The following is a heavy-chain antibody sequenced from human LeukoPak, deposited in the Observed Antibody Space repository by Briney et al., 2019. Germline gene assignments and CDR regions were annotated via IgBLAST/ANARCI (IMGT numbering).Heavy chain of an antibody. V-gene: IGHV3-66*01. J-gene: IGHJ4*02. D-gene: IGHD6-19*01. CDR1: GFTVSSNY. Sequence: GGSLRLSCAASGFTVSSNYMSWVRQAPGKGLEWVSVIYSGGSTYYADSVKGRFTISRDNSKNTLYLQMNSLRAEDTAVYYCARVLNSGEGYYFDYWGQGTLVTVSS. CDR2: IYSGGST. CDR3: ARVLNSGEGYYFDY.